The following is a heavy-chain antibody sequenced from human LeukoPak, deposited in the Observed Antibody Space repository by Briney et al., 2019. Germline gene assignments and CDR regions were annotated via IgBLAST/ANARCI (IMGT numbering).Heavy chain of an antibody. CDR3: ARDYNSVTHWFFDL. CDR2: LYNSGST. Sequence: PSETLSLTCTVSGGSISSGDYYWSWIRQPPGKGLEWIGTLYNSGSTTYNPSLKSRITISVDTSKNQFSLKLASVTAADTAVYYCARDYNSVTHWFFDLWGRGALVTVSP. CDR1: GGSISSGDYY. J-gene: IGHJ2*01. V-gene: IGHV4-61*08. D-gene: IGHD4-17*01.